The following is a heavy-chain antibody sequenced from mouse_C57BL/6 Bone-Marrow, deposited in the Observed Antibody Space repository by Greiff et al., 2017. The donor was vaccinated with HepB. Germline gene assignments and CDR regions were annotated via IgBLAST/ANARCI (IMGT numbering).Heavy chain of an antibody. V-gene: IGHV1-43*01. Sequence: EVQLQQSGPELVKPGASVKISCKASGYSFTGYYMHWVKQSSEKSLEWIGEINPSTGGTSYNQKFKGKATLTVDKSYSTAYMQPKSLTAEDSDVYYCARYRSFYAMDYWGQGTSVTVSS. CDR2: INPSTGGT. D-gene: IGHD2-14*01. J-gene: IGHJ4*01. CDR1: GYSFTGYY. CDR3: ARYRSFYAMDY.